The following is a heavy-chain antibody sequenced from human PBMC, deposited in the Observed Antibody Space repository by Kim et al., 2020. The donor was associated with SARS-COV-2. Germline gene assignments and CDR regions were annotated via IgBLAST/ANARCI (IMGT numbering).Heavy chain of an antibody. CDR1: GFTFSAYD. CDR3: VRERMVGAFDI. CDR2: ITKSSTTI. J-gene: IGHJ3*02. D-gene: IGHD1-26*01. V-gene: IGHV3-48*02. Sequence: GGSLRLSCATSGFTFSAYDMNWVRRAPGKGLEWLSFITKSSTTIYYADSVRGRFTISRDNAKNSLYLQMNSLRDEDTALYYCVRERMVGAFDIWCQGTMV.